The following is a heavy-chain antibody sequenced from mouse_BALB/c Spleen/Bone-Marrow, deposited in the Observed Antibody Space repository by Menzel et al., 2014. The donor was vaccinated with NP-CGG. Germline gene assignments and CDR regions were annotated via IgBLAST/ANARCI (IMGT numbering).Heavy chain of an antibody. J-gene: IGHJ3*01. D-gene: IGHD2-4*01. CDR1: GFTFSSYG. CDR2: ISGGGSYT. Sequence: EVHLVESGGGLVQPGGSLKLSCAASGFTFSSYGMSWVRQTPEKRLEWVATISGGGSYTCYPDSVKGRFTISRDNAKNNLYLQMSSLRSEDTALYYCARLYYDYDGGAYWGQGTLVTVSA. CDR3: ARLYYDYDGGAY. V-gene: IGHV5-9-2*01.